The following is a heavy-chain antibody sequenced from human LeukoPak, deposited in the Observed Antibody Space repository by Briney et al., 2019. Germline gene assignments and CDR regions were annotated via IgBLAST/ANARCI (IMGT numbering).Heavy chain of an antibody. Sequence: GESLKISCKGSGYTFTNYWIGWVRQMPGKGLEWMGIIYPGDSDTRYSPPFQGQVTISADKSISTAYLQWNSLKASDTAMYYCARHPLLRGYTYGYIDYWGQGALVTVSS. V-gene: IGHV5-51*01. CDR3: ARHPLLRGYTYGYIDY. D-gene: IGHD5-18*01. CDR2: IYPGDSDT. J-gene: IGHJ4*02. CDR1: GYTFTNYW.